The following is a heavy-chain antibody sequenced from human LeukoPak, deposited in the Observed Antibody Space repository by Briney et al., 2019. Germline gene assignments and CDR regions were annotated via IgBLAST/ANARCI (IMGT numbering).Heavy chain of an antibody. Sequence: SETLSLTCTVSGYSISSGYYWGWIRQPPGKGLEWIGSIYHSGSTYYNPSLKSRVTISVDTSKNQFSLKLSSVTAADTAVYYCARGFVRTTVYMDVWGKGTTVTISS. CDR2: IYHSGST. D-gene: IGHD3-10*02. CDR3: ARGFVRTTVYMDV. V-gene: IGHV4-38-2*02. CDR1: GYSISSGYY. J-gene: IGHJ6*03.